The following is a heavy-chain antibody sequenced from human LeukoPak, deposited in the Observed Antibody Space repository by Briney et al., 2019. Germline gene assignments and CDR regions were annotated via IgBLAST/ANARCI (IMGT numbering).Heavy chain of an antibody. D-gene: IGHD1-26*01. CDR1: GGSIHSTTFY. CDR2: MYYDGST. CDR3: ARRSDSGSDDGEDYFDY. J-gene: IGHJ4*02. V-gene: IGHV4-39*01. Sequence: SETLSLACTVSGGSIHSTTFYWGWIRQPPGKGLEWIGSMYYDGSTYHNPSLKSRVTISVDTSSNQFSLKLTSVTAADTAVYFCARRSDSGSDDGEDYFDYWGQGTLVTVSS.